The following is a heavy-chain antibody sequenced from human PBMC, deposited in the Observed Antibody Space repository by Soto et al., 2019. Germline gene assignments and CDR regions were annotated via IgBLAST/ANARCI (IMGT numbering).Heavy chain of an antibody. V-gene: IGHV3-30*02. CDR3: AKGLTGTYFDY. D-gene: IGHD1-20*01. Sequence: GGSLRLSCAASGFTFTKYAMHWVRQAPGKGLEWVAVIWHDGSHKYYADPVRGRFTISRDDSENTLSLQMSSLRAEDTALYYCAKGLTGTYFDYWGQGILVTVSS. CDR1: GFTFTKYA. CDR2: IWHDGSHK. J-gene: IGHJ4*02.